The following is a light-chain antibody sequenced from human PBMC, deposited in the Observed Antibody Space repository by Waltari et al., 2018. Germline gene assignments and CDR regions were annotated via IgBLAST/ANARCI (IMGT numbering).Light chain of an antibody. CDR3: QKYERLPAT. V-gene: IGKV3-20*01. CDR2: GAS. CDR1: QSVGTY. J-gene: IGKJ1*01. Sequence: EIVLTQSPGTLSLSPGERATLSCRASQSVGTYLAWYQQTPGQAPRLLIYGASNRAAGIPDRCRGSGSGTDFSLTISRLEPEDFAVYYCQKYERLPATFGQGTKVEIK.